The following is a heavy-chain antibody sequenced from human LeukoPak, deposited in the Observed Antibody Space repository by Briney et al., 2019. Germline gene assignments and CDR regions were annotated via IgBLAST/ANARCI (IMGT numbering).Heavy chain of an antibody. D-gene: IGHD5-24*01. Sequence: ASVKVSCKASGYTFTDDYLHWVRQAPGQGLEWMGWINPKSGGTNFAQKFQGRVTMTRDTPINTAYMELDSLTSDDTAIYYCASRDGYNVPFDYWGQGTLVTVSS. CDR1: GYTFTDDY. V-gene: IGHV1-2*02. CDR3: ASRDGYNVPFDY. CDR2: INPKSGGT. J-gene: IGHJ4*02.